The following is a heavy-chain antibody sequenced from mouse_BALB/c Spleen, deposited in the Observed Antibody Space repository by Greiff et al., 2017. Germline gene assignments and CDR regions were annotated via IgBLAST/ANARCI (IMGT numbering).Heavy chain of an antibody. J-gene: IGHJ1*01. CDR2: IRNKANGYTT. CDR3: ARDSEGYYDYWYFDV. Sequence: EVKLMESGGGLVQPGGSLRLSCATSGFTFTDYYMSWVRQPPGKALEWLGFIRNKANGYTTEYSASVKGRFTISRDNSQSILYLQMNTLRAEDSATYYCARDSEGYYDYWYFDVWGAGTTVTVSS. D-gene: IGHD2-4*01. V-gene: IGHV7-3*02. CDR1: GFTFTDYY.